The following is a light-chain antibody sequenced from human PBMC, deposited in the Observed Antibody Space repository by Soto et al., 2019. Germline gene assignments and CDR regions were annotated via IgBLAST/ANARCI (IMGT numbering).Light chain of an antibody. Sequence: QSALTQPRSVSGSPGQSVTISCTGTNSDIDNYNYVSWYQQHPGKAPKVIIYDVTKRPSGVPDRFSGSKSGNTASLTISGLQAEDEADYYCCSYPGSHTWVFGGGTKVTVL. CDR3: CSYPGSHTWV. CDR1: NSDIDNYNY. V-gene: IGLV2-11*01. CDR2: DVT. J-gene: IGLJ3*02.